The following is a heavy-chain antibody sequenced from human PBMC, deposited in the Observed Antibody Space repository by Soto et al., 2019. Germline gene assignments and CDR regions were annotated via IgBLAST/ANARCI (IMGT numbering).Heavy chain of an antibody. D-gene: IGHD2-15*01. CDR1: GGSFSGYY. V-gene: IGHV4-34*01. CDR2: INHSGST. J-gene: IGHJ3*02. CDR3: ARSGVMAYCSGGSCYSDAFDI. Sequence: QVQLQQWGAGLLKPSETLSLTCAVYGGSFSGYYWSWIRQPPGKGLEWIGEINHSGSTNYNPSLTSRVTISVDTSKNQFSLKLRSVPAADTAVYYCARSGVMAYCSGGSCYSDAFDIWGQGTMVTVSS.